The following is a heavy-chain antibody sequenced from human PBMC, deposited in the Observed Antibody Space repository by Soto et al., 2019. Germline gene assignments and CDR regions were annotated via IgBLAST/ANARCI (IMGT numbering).Heavy chain of an antibody. V-gene: IGHV3-11*01. CDR1: GFTSWDYD. J-gene: IGHJ3*02. CDR2: ISRSGNTM. Sequence: GGSLRLSCAASGFTSWDYDMSWIRQAPGKGLEWVSYISRSGNTMYYGDYVKGRFTISRDNAENPVFLQMISLRAEDTAVYYCVREGRSSTSCNTGCAFDIWGQGTMVTV. CDR3: VREGRSSTSCNTGCAFDI. D-gene: IGHD2-2*02.